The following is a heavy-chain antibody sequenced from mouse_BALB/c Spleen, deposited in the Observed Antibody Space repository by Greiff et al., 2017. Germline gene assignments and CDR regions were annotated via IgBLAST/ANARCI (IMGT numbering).Heavy chain of an antibody. CDR2: ISSGGSYT. CDR3: ARQDYGSLYYFDY. D-gene: IGHD1-1*01. Sequence: DVMLVESGGDLVKPGGSLKLSCAASGFTFSSYGMSWVRQTPDKRLEWVATISSGGSYTYYPDSVKGRFTISRDNAKNTLYLQMSSLKSEDTAMYYCARQDYGSLYYFDYWGQGTTLTVSS. V-gene: IGHV5-6*02. J-gene: IGHJ2*01. CDR1: GFTFSSYG.